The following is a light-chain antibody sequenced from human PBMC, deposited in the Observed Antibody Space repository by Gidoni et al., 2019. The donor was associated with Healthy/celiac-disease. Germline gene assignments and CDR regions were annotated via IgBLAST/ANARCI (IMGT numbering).Light chain of an antibody. CDR3: QQSYSTLSCT. J-gene: IGKJ2*02. CDR2: AAS. Sequence: DIQMTQSPSSLSASVGDRVTITCRASQSISSYLNWYQQKPGKAPKLLIYAASSLQSGVPSRFSGSGSGTDFTLTISSLQPEDFATYYCQQSYSTLSCTFXQXTKLEIK. CDR1: QSISSY. V-gene: IGKV1-39*01.